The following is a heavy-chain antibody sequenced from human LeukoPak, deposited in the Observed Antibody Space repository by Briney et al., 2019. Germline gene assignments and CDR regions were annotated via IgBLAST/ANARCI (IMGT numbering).Heavy chain of an antibody. CDR3: ARVVRQQLSSWFDP. Sequence: ASVKVSCKASGYTFTTYAMNWVRQAPGQGLEWMGWINTNTGNPTYAQGFTGWFVFSLDTSISTAYLHISSLKAEDTAVYYCARVVRQQLSSWFDPWGQGTLVTVSS. V-gene: IGHV7-4-1*02. J-gene: IGHJ5*02. D-gene: IGHD6-13*01. CDR2: INTNTGNP. CDR1: GYTFTTYA.